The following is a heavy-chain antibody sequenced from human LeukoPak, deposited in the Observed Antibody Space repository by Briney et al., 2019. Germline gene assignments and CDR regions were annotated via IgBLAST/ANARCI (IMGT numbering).Heavy chain of an antibody. CDR3: ARDAIAAAGAGA. CDR2: INPNSGDT. J-gene: IGHJ4*02. V-gene: IGHV1-2*02. Sequence: ASVKVSCKASGYTFTDYSMHWVRQAPGQGLEWMGWINPNSGDTDYAQKFQGRVTMTRDTSISTAYLEVSRLTTDDTAVYFCARDAIAAAGAGAWGQGTLVTVSS. D-gene: IGHD6-13*01. CDR1: GYTFTDYS.